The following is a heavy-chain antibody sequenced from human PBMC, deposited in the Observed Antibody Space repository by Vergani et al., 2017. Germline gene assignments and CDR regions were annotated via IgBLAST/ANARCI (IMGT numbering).Heavy chain of an antibody. CDR2: ISYDGSNK. J-gene: IGHJ6*03. V-gene: IGHV3-30*18. D-gene: IGHD2-2*01. Sequence: QVQLVESGGGVVQPGRSLRLSCAASGFTFSSYGMHWVRQAPGKGLEWVAVISYDGSNKYYADSVKGRFTISRDNSKNTLYLQMNSLRAEDTAVYYCAKDARYCSSTSCYTLCYYYYMHVWGKG. CDR3: AKDARYCSSTSCYTLCYYYYMHV. CDR1: GFTFSSYG.